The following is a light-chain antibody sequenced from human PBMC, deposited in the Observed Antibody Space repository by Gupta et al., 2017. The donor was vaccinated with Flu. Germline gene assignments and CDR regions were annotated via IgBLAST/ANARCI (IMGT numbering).Light chain of an antibody. V-gene: IGLV3-19*01. Sequence: SSELTQDPAVSVALGQTVRITCQGDSLRSYYASWYQQKPGQAPVLVIYGKNNRPSGIPDRFSGSSSGNTASLTTTGAQAEDEADYDGYSRDSSGNHLRVFGGGTKLTVL. CDR3: YSRDSSGNHLRV. CDR1: SLRSYY. CDR2: GKN. J-gene: IGLJ3*02.